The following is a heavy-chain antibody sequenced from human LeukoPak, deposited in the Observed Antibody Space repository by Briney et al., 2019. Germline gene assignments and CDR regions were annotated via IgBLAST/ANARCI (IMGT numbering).Heavy chain of an antibody. CDR1: GFTFSSYA. CDR3: AKDISEGRAAPSGGFDY. CDR2: ISGSGGST. D-gene: IGHD6-13*01. V-gene: IGHV3-23*01. Sequence: GGSLRLSCAASGFTFSSYAMSWVRQAPGKGLEWVSAISGSGGSTYYADSVKGRFTISRDNSKNTLYLQMNSLRAEDTAVYYCAKDISEGRAAPSGGFDYWGQGTLVTVSS. J-gene: IGHJ4*02.